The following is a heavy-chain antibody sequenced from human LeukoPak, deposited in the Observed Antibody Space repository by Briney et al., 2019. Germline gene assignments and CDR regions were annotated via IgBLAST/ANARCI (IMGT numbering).Heavy chain of an antibody. V-gene: IGHV1-69*04. D-gene: IGHD5-18*01. CDR1: GGTFSSYT. J-gene: IGHJ6*02. CDR3: ARDRIQLLERYGMDV. CDR2: IIPILGIA. Sequence: SVKVSCKAPGGTFSSYTISWVRQAPGQGLEWMGRIIPILGIANYAQKFQGRVTITADKSTSTAYMELSSLRSEDTAVYYCARDRIQLLERYGMDVWGQGTTVTVSS.